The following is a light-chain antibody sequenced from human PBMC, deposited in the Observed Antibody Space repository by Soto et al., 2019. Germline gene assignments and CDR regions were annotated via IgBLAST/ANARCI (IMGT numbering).Light chain of an antibody. Sequence: EIVMTQSPATLSVSPGERATLSCRASQSVSSNLAWYQQKPGQAPRHLIYGASTRATGLPARFSGSGSGTEFTLTISSLQSEDFAVYYCQQYKNWPRTVGQGTKVDIK. CDR3: QQYKNWPRT. V-gene: IGKV3-15*01. J-gene: IGKJ1*01. CDR1: QSVSSN. CDR2: GAS.